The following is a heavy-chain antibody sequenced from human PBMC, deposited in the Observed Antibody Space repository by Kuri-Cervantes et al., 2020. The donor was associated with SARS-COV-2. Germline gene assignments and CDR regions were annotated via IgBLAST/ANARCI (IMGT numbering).Heavy chain of an antibody. V-gene: IGHV3-13*01. Sequence: GESLKISCAASGFTFSSYDMHWGRQATGKGLEWVSAIGTAGDTYYPGSVKGRFTISRENAKNSLYLQMNSLRAEDTAVYYCARESYYYGMDVWGQGTTITVSS. J-gene: IGHJ6*02. CDR2: IGTAGDT. CDR3: ARESYYYGMDV. CDR1: GFTFSSYD.